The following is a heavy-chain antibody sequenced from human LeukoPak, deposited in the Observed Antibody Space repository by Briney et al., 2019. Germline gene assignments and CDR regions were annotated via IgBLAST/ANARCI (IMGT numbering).Heavy chain of an antibody. CDR1: GYSFTSYW. CDR3: ARHGAAGTAVYYYYGMDV. Sequence: GESLKISCKGSGYSFTSYWIGWVRQMPGKGLEWMGIIYPGDSDTRYSPSFQGQVTISADKPISTAYLQWSSLKASDTAMYYCARHGAAGTAVYYYYGMDVWGQGTTVTVSS. D-gene: IGHD6-13*01. J-gene: IGHJ6*02. V-gene: IGHV5-51*01. CDR2: IYPGDSDT.